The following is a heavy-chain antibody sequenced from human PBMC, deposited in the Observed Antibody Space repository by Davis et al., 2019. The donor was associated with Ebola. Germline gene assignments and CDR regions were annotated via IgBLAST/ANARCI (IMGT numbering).Heavy chain of an antibody. CDR3: AHSGCRWRWELLPYFDY. CDR2: IYWNDDK. J-gene: IGHJ4*02. V-gene: IGHV2-5*01. Sequence: SGPTLVKPTQTLTLTCTFSGFSLSTSGVGVGWIRQPPGKALEWLALIYWNDDKRYSPSLKSRLTITKDTSKNQVVLTMTNMDPVDTATYYCAHSGCRWRWELLPYFDYWGQGTLVTVSS. CDR1: GFSLSTSGVG. D-gene: IGHD1-26*01.